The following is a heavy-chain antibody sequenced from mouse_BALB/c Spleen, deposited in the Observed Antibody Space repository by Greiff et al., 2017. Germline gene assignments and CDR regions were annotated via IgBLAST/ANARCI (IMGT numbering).Heavy chain of an antibody. J-gene: IGHJ2*01. CDR1: GYTFTSYW. CDR2: IDPSDSYT. CDR3: ARRGKYEYYFDY. Sequence: QVQLQQPGAELVKPGASVKLSCKASGYTFTSYWMHWVKQRPGQGLEWIGEIDPSDSYTNYNQKFKGKATLTVDKSSSTAYMQLSSLTSEDSAVYYCARRGKYEYYFDYWGQGTTVTVSA. V-gene: IGHV1-69*02. D-gene: IGHD2-1*01.